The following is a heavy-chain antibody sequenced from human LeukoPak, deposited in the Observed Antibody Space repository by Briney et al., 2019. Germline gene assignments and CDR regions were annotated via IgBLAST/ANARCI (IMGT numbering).Heavy chain of an antibody. CDR1: GGSISSYY. D-gene: IGHD3-22*01. V-gene: IGHV4-59*01. CDR3: ARELIHDSSGYYQFFDY. CDR2: IYYSGST. Sequence: TETLSLTCTVSGGSISSYYWSWIRQPPGKGLEWIGYIYYSGSTNYNPSLKSRVTISVDTSKNQFSLKLSSVTAADTAVYYCARELIHDSSGYYQFFDYWGQGTLVTVSS. J-gene: IGHJ4*02.